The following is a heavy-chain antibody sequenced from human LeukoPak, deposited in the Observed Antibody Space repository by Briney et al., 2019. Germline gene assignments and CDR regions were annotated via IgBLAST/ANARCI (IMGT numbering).Heavy chain of an antibody. J-gene: IGHJ4*02. D-gene: IGHD3-10*01. CDR3: ARGRTSELWFGEKTFDY. CDR1: GYTFTGYY. CDR2: ISAYNGNT. V-gene: IGHV1-18*04. Sequence: ASVKVSCKASGYTFTGYYMHWVRQAPGQGLEWMGWISAYNGNTNYAQKLQGRVTMTTDTSTSTAYMELRSLRSDDTAVYYCARGRTSELWFGEKTFDYWGQGTLVTVSS.